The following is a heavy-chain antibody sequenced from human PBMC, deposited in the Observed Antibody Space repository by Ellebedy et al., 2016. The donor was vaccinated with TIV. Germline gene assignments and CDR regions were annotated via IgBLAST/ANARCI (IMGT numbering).Heavy chain of an antibody. V-gene: IGHV4-39*02. CDR2: VYYSGSP. CDR1: GGSVSSTRYY. CDR3: ARDPALPRGRFDT. J-gene: IGHJ5*02. Sequence: MPSETLSLTCSVSGGSVSSTRYYWAWIRQPPGKGLEYIGSVYYSGSPYYSPSFKSRVTLSADTSKNQFSLNLSSVTAADTAVYYCARDPALPRGRFDTWGQGTLVTVSS.